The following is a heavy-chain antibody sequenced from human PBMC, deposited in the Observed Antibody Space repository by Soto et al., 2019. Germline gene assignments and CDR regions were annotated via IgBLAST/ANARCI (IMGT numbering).Heavy chain of an antibody. CDR2: INPSGGST. Sequence: QVQLVQSGAEVKKPGASVKVSCKASGYTFTSYYMHWVRQAPGQGLEWMGIINPSGGSTSYAQKFQGRVTMTRDTSTSTLYMELSSLRSEDTAVYYCARGGTYDFWSGRTSWFDPWGQGTLVTVSS. V-gene: IGHV1-46*01. CDR1: GYTFTSYY. CDR3: ARGGTYDFWSGRTSWFDP. J-gene: IGHJ5*02. D-gene: IGHD3-3*01.